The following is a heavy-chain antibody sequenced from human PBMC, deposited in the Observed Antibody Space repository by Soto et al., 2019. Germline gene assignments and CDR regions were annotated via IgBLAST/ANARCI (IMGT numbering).Heavy chain of an antibody. V-gene: IGHV4-31*03. CDR1: GDSISRGGYF. D-gene: IGHD4-17*01. CDR3: ARGILRPNHYMDV. CDR2: IYDSGSA. Sequence: QVQLQESGPGLVKPSQTLSLTCIVSGDSISRGGYFWTWIRQHPGKGLEWIGYIYDSGSAFYNPSPTSRVTIHVASFTKQFSLHLRSVTAAATPVFYCARGILRPNHYMDVWGKGTAVAVSS. J-gene: IGHJ6*03.